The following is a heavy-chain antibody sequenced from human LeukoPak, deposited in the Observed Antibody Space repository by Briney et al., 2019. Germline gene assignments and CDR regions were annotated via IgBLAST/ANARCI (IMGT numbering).Heavy chain of an antibody. Sequence: GGSLRLSCAASGFTFSSYSMNWVRQAPGKGLEWVSFISSSSSYIYYADSVKGRFTISRDNAKNSLYLQMNSLRAEDTAVYYCARDIKMTTVTPWGADYWGQGTLVTVSS. D-gene: IGHD4-17*01. J-gene: IGHJ4*02. CDR1: GFTFSSYS. V-gene: IGHV3-21*01. CDR2: ISSSSSYI. CDR3: ARDIKMTTVTPWGADY.